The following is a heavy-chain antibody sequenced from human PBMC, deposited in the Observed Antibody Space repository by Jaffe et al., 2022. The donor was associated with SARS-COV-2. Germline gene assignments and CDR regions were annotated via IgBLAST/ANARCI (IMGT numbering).Heavy chain of an antibody. Sequence: QVQLMQSGNEVKQPGASVKVSCKASGYTFSSYDISWVRQAPGQGLEWMGWFNAYNGKANYAQKFQGRVTMTTDTSTSTAYLELRNLRSDDTAVYYCARDLPWLSESDYWGQGTLVTVSS. CDR2: FNAYNGKA. D-gene: IGHD6-19*01. J-gene: IGHJ4*02. CDR3: ARDLPWLSESDY. V-gene: IGHV1-18*01. CDR1: GYTFSSYD.